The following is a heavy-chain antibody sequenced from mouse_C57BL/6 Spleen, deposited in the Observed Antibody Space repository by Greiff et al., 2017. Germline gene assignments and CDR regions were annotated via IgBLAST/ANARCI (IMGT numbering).Heavy chain of an antibody. J-gene: IGHJ4*01. Sequence: DVHLVESGGGLVKPGGSLKLSCAASGFTFSDYGMHWVRQAPEKGLEWVAYISSGSSTIYYADTVKGRFTISRDNAKNTLFLQMTSLRSEDTAMYYCARPGLPLYYAMDYWGQGTSVTVSS. CDR3: ARPGLPLYYAMDY. CDR1: GFTFSDYG. V-gene: IGHV5-17*01. CDR2: ISSGSSTI. D-gene: IGHD2-2*01.